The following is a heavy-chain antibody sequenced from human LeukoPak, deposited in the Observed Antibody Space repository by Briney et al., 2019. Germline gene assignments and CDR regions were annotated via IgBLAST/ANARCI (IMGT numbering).Heavy chain of an antibody. Sequence: SETLSLTCTVSGGSISSSSYYWGWIRQPPGKGLEWIGSIYSGSTYYNPSLKSRVTISVATSKNQFSLKLSSVTAADTAVYYCARSWQRSGYLNWFDPWGQGTLVTVSS. CDR2: IYSGST. CDR1: GGSISSSSYY. CDR3: ARSWQRSGYLNWFDP. V-gene: IGHV4-39*01. J-gene: IGHJ5*02. D-gene: IGHD3-22*01.